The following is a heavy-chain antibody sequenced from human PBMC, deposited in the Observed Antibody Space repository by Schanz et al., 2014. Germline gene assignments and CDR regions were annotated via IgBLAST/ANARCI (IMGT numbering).Heavy chain of an antibody. Sequence: QVQLVQSGAEVKEPGASVKLSCKSSGYTFTDYYMQWVRQAPGQGLEYMGRINPNSGGTNFAQKFQGRVTMTRDTSISTVYMELSRLRSDDTAVYYCAREGTVIRGLSGWFDPWGQGTLVTVSS. CDR3: AREGTVIRGLSGWFDP. V-gene: IGHV1-2*06. CDR2: INPNSGGT. CDR1: GYTFTDYY. J-gene: IGHJ5*02. D-gene: IGHD3-10*01.